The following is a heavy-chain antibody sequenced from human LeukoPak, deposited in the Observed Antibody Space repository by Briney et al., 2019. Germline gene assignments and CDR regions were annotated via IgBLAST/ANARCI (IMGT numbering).Heavy chain of an antibody. J-gene: IGHJ3*02. V-gene: IGHV4-4*07. CDR2: IYTSGST. CDR1: GGSISSYY. Sequence: TSETLSLTCTVSGGSISSYYWSWIRQPAGKGLEWIGRIYTSGSTNYNPSLKSRVTMSVDTSKNQFSLKLSSVTAADTAVYYCARVGRGSYLWGAHPGSDAFDIWGQGTMVTVSS. CDR3: ARVGRGSYLWGAHPGSDAFDI. D-gene: IGHD1-26*01.